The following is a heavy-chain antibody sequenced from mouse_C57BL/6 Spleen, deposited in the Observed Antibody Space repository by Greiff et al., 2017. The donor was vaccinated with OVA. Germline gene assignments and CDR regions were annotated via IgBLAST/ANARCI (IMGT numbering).Heavy chain of an antibody. J-gene: IGHJ4*01. CDR2: INPNYGTT. D-gene: IGHD2-1*01. CDR3: ARQIYYGNYVYAMDY. Sequence: EVQLQQSGPELVKPGASVKISCKASGYSFTDYNMNWVKQSNGKSLEWIGVINPNYGTTSYNQKFKGKATLTVDQSSSTAYMQLNSLTSEDSAVYYGARQIYYGNYVYAMDYWGQGTSVTVSS. V-gene: IGHV1-39*01. CDR1: GYSFTDYN.